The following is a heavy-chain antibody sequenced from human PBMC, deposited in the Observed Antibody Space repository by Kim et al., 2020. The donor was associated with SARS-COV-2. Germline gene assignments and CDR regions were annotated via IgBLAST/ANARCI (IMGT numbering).Heavy chain of an antibody. CDR2: INWNSGTI. J-gene: IGHJ5*02. V-gene: IGHV3-9*01. Sequence: GGSLRLSCEASGFTFDDYAMHWVRHAPGKGLEWVSGINWNSGTIIYAGSVKGRFTISRDNAQNSVYLQMNSLRVEDTALYYCAKDKGSSGWYTLDLWGQGTLVTVSS. CDR3: AKDKGSSGWYTLDL. CDR1: GFTFDDYA. D-gene: IGHD6-19*01.